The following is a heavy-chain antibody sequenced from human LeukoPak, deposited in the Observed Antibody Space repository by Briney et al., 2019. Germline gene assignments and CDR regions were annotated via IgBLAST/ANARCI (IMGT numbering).Heavy chain of an antibody. D-gene: IGHD3-22*01. Sequence: PSDTLSLTRAVASASISNYYWSWIRQEAGKGLEWIGYISTSGSPNSNPSVKSRVSISLDTSTNRFSLTLNFVTAADTAVYYCASPRSGYRYTFDYWGQGALVAVSS. J-gene: IGHJ4*02. CDR1: SASISNYY. CDR2: ISTSGSP. CDR3: ASPRSGYRYTFDY. V-gene: IGHV4-4*09.